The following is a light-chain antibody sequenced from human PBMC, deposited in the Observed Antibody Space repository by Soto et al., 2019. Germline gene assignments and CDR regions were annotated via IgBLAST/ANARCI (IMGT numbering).Light chain of an antibody. CDR1: QSISNY. CDR2: TAS. V-gene: IGKV1-39*01. CDR3: QQSHSTPLT. Sequence: DIQMTQSPSSLSASVGDRVTMTCRASQSISNYLNWYQQKPGTAPKLLIYTASSLQSGVPSRFSGSGSGTDFTLTISSLQPEDFATYYCQQSHSTPLTFGGGTKVDIK. J-gene: IGKJ4*01.